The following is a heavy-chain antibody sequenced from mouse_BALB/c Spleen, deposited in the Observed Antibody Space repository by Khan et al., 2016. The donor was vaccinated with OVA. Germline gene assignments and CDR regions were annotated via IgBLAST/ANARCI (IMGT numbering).Heavy chain of an antibody. D-gene: IGHD2-10*02. Sequence: QVQLKQSGAELVKPGASVKLSCRASGYTFTSYWMHWVRQRPGQGLEWIGYINPSDGRAHYNENFKTKATLTGDKSSSTAYMQLNSLTSEDSAVYYCARGGYGSLAYWGQGTLVTVSA. CDR3: ARGGYGSLAY. V-gene: IGHV1S81*02. J-gene: IGHJ3*01. CDR2: INPSDGRA. CDR1: GYTFTSYW.